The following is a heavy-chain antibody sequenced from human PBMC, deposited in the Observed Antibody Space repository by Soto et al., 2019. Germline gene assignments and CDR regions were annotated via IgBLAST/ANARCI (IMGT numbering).Heavy chain of an antibody. CDR2: IIPMFGTA. CDR1: GGTFSSYA. V-gene: IGHV1-69*12. Sequence: QVQLVQSGAEVKKPGSSVKVSCKASGGTFSSYAISWVRQAPGQGLEWMGGIIPMFGTADYAQKFQGRVTITADESTSTAYMELSSLRSEDTAVYDCASHYYDSSGYNYYCGMDVWGQGTTVTVSS. CDR3: ASHYYDSSGYNYYCGMDV. D-gene: IGHD3-22*01. J-gene: IGHJ6*02.